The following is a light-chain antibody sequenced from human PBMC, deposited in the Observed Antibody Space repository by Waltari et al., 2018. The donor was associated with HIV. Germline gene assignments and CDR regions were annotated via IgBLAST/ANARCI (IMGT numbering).Light chain of an antibody. Sequence: QSALTQPPSASGSPGQSVAISCTGTRNAVGAYNYVSWYQQHPGKAPRLIIYQVSERPSGVPDRFSASKSGNTASLTVSGLQAEDEADYYCASYTGTNTYVFGTGTKVTVL. CDR2: QVS. J-gene: IGLJ1*01. CDR1: RNAVGAYNY. CDR3: ASYTGTNTYV. V-gene: IGLV2-8*01.